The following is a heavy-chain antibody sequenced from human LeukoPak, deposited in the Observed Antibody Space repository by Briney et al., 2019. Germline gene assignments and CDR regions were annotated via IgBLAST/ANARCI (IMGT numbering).Heavy chain of an antibody. CDR2: INHSGSASFRSGST. V-gene: IGHV4-34*01. CDR1: GGSFSGYY. J-gene: IGHJ4*02. D-gene: IGHD2-2*02. CDR3: ARQRGQLLYMRRAYYFDY. Sequence: SETLSLTCAVSGGSFSGYYWSWIRQPPGKGLEWIGEINHSGSASFRSGSTNYNPSLKSRVTISVDTSKNQFSLKLSSVTAADTAVYYCARQRGQLLYMRRAYYFDYWGQGTLVTVSS.